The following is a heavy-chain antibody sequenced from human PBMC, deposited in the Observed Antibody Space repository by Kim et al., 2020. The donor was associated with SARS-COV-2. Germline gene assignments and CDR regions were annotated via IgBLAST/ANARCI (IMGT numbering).Heavy chain of an antibody. CDR1: GFTFSNAW. J-gene: IGHJ6*02. Sequence: GWSLRLSCAASGFTFSNAWMSWVRQAPGKGLEWVGRIKSKTDGGTTDYAAPVKGRFTISRDDSKNTLYLQMNSLKTEDTAVYYCTTDWRPYGDPGYYYGMDVWGQGTTVTVSS. V-gene: IGHV3-15*01. CDR3: TTDWRPYGDPGYYYGMDV. CDR2: IKSKTDGGTT. D-gene: IGHD4-17*01.